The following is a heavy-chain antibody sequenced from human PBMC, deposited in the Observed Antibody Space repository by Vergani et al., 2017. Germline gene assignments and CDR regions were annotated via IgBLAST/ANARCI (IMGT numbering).Heavy chain of an antibody. CDR2: INAGNGNT. CDR1: GYTFTSYA. V-gene: IGHV1-3*01. CDR3: AVTFSSSGSGSWEYGMDV. D-gene: IGHD6-13*01. Sequence: QVQLVQSGAEVKKPGASVKVSCKASGYTFTSYAMHWVRQAPGQRLEWMGWINAGNGNTKYSQKFQGRVTITRDTSASTAYMELSSLRSEDTAVYYCAVTFSSSGSGSWEYGMDVWGQGTTVTVSS. J-gene: IGHJ6*02.